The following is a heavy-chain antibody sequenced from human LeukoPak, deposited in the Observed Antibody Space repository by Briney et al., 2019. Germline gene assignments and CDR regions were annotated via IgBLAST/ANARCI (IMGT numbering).Heavy chain of an antibody. Sequence: GGSLRLSCAASGFTFSTYTLNWVRQAPGKGLEWVSSISSGSSYIYYADSVKGRFTVSRDNAKNSLYLQMNSLRAEDTAVYYCARDSSSGWSSGQGTLVTVSS. D-gene: IGHD6-19*01. CDR2: ISSGSSYI. CDR1: GFTFSTYT. V-gene: IGHV3-21*01. J-gene: IGHJ5*02. CDR3: ARDSSSGWS.